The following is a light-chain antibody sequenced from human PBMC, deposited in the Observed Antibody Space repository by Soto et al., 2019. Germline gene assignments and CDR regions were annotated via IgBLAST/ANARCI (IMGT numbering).Light chain of an antibody. CDR2: DVS. V-gene: IGLV2-14*03. CDR1: SSDVGAYNF. J-gene: IGLJ1*01. Sequence: QSALTQPASVSGSPGQSITISCTGTSSDVGAYNFVSWYQHHPGKAPKLMIYDVSARPSGVSNRFSGSKSGNTASLTISGLQAEDEADYYCSSYTSTFTYVFGTGTKVTVL. CDR3: SSYTSTFTYV.